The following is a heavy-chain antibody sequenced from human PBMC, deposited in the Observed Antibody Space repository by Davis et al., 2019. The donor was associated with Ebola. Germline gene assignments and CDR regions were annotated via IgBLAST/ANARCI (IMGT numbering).Heavy chain of an antibody. V-gene: IGHV1-8*01. CDR1: GYTFTSYD. CDR3: RIVVVPKSANDAFDI. CDR2: MNPNSGNT. D-gene: IGHD2-2*01. Sequence: ASVKVSCKASGYTFTSYDINWVRQATGQGLEWMGWMNPNSGNTGYAQKFQGRVTMTRDTSISTAYMELSSLRSEDTAVYYCRIVVVPKSANDAFDIWGQGTMVTVSS. J-gene: IGHJ3*02.